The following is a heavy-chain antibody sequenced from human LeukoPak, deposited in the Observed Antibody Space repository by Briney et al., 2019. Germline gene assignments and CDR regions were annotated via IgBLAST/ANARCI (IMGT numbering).Heavy chain of an antibody. CDR3: ARAITMVRGVTIDLGMDV. CDR2: IYTSGST. D-gene: IGHD3-10*01. V-gene: IGHV4-4*07. Sequence: SETLSLTCTVSGGSISSYYWSWIRQPAGKGLEWIGRIYTSGSTNYNPSLKSRVTMSVDTSKNQFSLKLSSVTAADTTVYYCARAITMVRGVTIDLGMDVWGQGTTVTVSS. CDR1: GGSISSYY. J-gene: IGHJ6*02.